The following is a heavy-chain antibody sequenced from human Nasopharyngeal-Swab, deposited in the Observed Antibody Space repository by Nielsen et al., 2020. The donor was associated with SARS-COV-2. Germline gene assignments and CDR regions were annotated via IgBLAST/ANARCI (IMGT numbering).Heavy chain of an antibody. V-gene: IGHV3-48*04. D-gene: IGHD2-15*01. J-gene: IGHJ3*02. CDR3: ARGIAYCSGGSCYPAFGAFDI. CDR1: GFTFSSYS. Sequence: GESLKISCAASGFTFSSYSMNWVRQAPGKGLEWVSYISSSGSTIYYADSVKGRFTISRDNAKNSLYLQMNSLRAEDTAVYYCARGIAYCSGGSCYPAFGAFDIWGQGTMVTVSS. CDR2: ISSSGSTI.